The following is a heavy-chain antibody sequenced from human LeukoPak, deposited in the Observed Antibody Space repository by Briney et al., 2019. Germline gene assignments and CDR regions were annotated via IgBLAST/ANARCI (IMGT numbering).Heavy chain of an antibody. CDR1: GFTFSSYA. D-gene: IGHD3-9*01. Sequence: GGSLRLSCAASGFTFSSYAMSWVRQAPGKGLEWVSAISGSGGSTYYADSVKGRFTISRDNSKNTLYLQMNSLRAGDTAVYYCAKDLRYFDWLLPFDYWGQGTLVTVSS. J-gene: IGHJ4*02. V-gene: IGHV3-23*01. CDR2: ISGSGGST. CDR3: AKDLRYFDWLLPFDY.